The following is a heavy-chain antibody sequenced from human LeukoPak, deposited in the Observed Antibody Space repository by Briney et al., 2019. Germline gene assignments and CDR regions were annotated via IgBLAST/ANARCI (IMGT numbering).Heavy chain of an antibody. CDR1: GVTFSSYA. D-gene: IGHD4-11*01. CDR3: ASERYSNPVVLDY. J-gene: IGHJ4*02. V-gene: IGHV1-69*13. CDR2: IVPIFGTA. Sequence: SVKVSCKASGVTFSSYAISWVRQAPGQGLEWMGGIVPIFGTANYAQKFQGRVTITADESTSTAYMELSSLRSEDTAVYYCASERYSNPVVLDYWGQGTLVTVSS.